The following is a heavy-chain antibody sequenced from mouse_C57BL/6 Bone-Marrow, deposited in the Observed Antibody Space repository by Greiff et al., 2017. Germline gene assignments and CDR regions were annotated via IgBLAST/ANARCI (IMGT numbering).Heavy chain of an antibody. Sequence: VQLQQPGAELVMPGASVKLSCKASVYTFTSYWMHWVKQRPGQGLEWIGELDPSDSYTNYNQKFKGKSTLTVDKSSSTAYMQLSSLTSEDSAVYYCARDYYGSSFWYAYWGQGTLVTVSA. CDR3: ARDYYGSSFWYAY. CDR1: VYTFTSYW. V-gene: IGHV1-69*01. J-gene: IGHJ3*01. CDR2: LDPSDSYT. D-gene: IGHD1-1*01.